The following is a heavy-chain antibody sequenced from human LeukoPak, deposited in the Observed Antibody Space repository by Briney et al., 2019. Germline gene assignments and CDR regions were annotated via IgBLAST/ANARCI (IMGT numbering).Heavy chain of an antibody. V-gene: IGHV3-21*01. Sequence: GGSLRLSCAASGFTFSSYSMNWVRQAPGKGLEWVSSISSVGSYIYYADSVKGRFTISRDNAKNSLYLQMNSLRAEDTAVYYCARGPYGSGAYYMDVWGKGTTVTVSS. CDR3: ARGPYGSGAYYMDV. D-gene: IGHD3-10*01. J-gene: IGHJ6*03. CDR1: GFTFSSYS. CDR2: ISSVGSYI.